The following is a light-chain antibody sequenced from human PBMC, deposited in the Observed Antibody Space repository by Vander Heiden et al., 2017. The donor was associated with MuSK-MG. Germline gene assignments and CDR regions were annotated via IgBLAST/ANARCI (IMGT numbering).Light chain of an antibody. CDR3: LQRNSLPWT. CDR2: DVY. Sequence: IVLTQSPATLSLSQGERATLSCRASQSGSYLAWFQQKPGQAPGLLIYDVYNSAPGIPSRFSGSGSGTDFTLTISCLEPEDFAVYYCLQRNSLPWTFGQGTKVEIK. V-gene: IGKV3-11*01. J-gene: IGKJ1*01. CDR1: QSGSY.